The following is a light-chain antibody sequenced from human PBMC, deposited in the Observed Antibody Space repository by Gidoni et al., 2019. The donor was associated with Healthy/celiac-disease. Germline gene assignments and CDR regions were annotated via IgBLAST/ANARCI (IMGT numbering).Light chain of an antibody. CDR2: QDS. Sequence: SYDLPQQPSVSVSPGQTASITCSGDKLGDKYACWYQQKPGQSPVLVIYQDSKRPSGIPERFSGSNSGNTATLTISGTQAMDEADYYCQAWDSSTEVFGGGTKLTVL. V-gene: IGLV3-1*01. J-gene: IGLJ2*01. CDR3: QAWDSSTEV. CDR1: KLGDKY.